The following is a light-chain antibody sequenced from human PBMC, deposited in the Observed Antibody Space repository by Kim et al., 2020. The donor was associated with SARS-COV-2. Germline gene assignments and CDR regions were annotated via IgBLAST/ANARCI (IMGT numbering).Light chain of an antibody. V-gene: IGKV3-15*01. CDR1: QSVSNN. Sequence: EIVMTQSPATLSVSPGERATLSCRASQSVSNNLAWYQHKPGHPPRLLIYGASTRATGVPARFSGSGSGTDFTLTVSSLQSEDFAVYYCHQYNDWPPGDTFGQGTKLEI. CDR3: HQYNDWPPGDT. J-gene: IGKJ2*01. CDR2: GAS.